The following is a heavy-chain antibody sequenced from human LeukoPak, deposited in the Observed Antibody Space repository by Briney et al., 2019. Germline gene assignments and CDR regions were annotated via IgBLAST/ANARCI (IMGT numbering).Heavy chain of an antibody. J-gene: IGHJ4*02. CDR1: GGSISSYY. V-gene: IGHV4-59*01. Sequence: SETLSLTCTVSGGSISSYYWSWIRQPPGKGLEWIGYIYYSGSTNYNPSLKSRVTISVDTSKNQFSLKLSSVTAADTAVYYCARVFGGGGWYLDYWGQGTLVTVSS. CDR3: ARVFGGGGWYLDY. D-gene: IGHD6-19*01. CDR2: IYYSGST.